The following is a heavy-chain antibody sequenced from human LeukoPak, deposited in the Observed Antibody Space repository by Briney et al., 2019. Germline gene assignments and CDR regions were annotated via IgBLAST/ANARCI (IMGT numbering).Heavy chain of an antibody. CDR2: ISYDGSNK. CDR1: GFTFSSHG. D-gene: IGHD6-19*01. V-gene: IGHV3-30*18. CDR3: AKAVQQWLALDY. J-gene: IGHJ4*02. Sequence: GRSLRLSCAASGFTFSSHGMHWVRQAPGKGLEWVAVISYDGSNKYYADSVKGRFTISRDNSKNTLYLQMNSLRAEDTAVYYCAKAVQQWLALDYWGQGTLVTVSS.